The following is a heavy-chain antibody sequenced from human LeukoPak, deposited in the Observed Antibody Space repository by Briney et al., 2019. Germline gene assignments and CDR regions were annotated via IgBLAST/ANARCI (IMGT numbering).Heavy chain of an antibody. J-gene: IGHJ4*02. V-gene: IGHV3-21*01. CDR3: ARGSYYDSTPFDY. Sequence: GGSLRLSCAASGFTFSSYSVNWVRQAPGKGLEWVSSISSSSSYIYYADSVKGRFTISRDNAKNSLYLQMNSLRAEDTAVYYCARGSYYDSTPFDYWGQGTLVTVSS. CDR1: GFTFSSYS. CDR2: ISSSSSYI. D-gene: IGHD3-22*01.